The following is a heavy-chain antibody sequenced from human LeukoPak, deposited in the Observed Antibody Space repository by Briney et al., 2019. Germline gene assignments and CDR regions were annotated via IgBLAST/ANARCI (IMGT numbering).Heavy chain of an antibody. D-gene: IGHD3-22*01. CDR1: GGSFSGCY. CDR3: ARSITMIVVVIGYFDY. Sequence: PSETLSLTCAVYGGSFSGCYWSWIRQPPGKGLEWIGEINHSGSTNYNPSLKSRVTISVDTSKNQFSLKLSSVTAADTAVYYCARSITMIVVVIGYFDYWGQGTLVTVSS. J-gene: IGHJ4*02. V-gene: IGHV4-34*01. CDR2: INHSGST.